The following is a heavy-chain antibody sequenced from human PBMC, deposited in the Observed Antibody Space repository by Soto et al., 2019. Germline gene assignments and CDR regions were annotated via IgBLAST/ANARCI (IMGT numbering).Heavy chain of an antibody. CDR3: ARVDIVLVPALFDP. D-gene: IGHD2-2*03. CDR1: GGSSSNGGYY. CDR2: IYYSGST. V-gene: IGHV4-31*03. J-gene: IGHJ5*02. Sequence: SETLSLTCSVSGGSSSNGGYYWSWISQHPGKGLEWIGYIYYSGSTYYNPSLKSRVTISVDTSKNQFSLKLSSVTAADTAVYYCARVDIVLVPALFDPWGQGTLVTVSS.